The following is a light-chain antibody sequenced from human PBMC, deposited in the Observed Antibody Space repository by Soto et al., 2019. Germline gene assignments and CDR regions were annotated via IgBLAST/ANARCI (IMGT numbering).Light chain of an antibody. V-gene: IGKV3-15*01. CDR3: QQYNDRPPLT. CDR1: QSVASSC. CDR2: DTS. J-gene: IGKJ4*01. Sequence: EIVLTQSPGTLSLSPGERATLSCTASQSVASSCLAWYQRKPGQAPRLLIYDTSSRATGVPARFSGSGSGTEFTLTISSLKAEDFAVYYCQQYNDRPPLTFGGGTKVEI.